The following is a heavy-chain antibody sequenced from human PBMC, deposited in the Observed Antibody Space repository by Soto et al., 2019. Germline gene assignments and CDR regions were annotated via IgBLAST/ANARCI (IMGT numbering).Heavy chain of an antibody. CDR3: ARVSTSYGMDV. J-gene: IGHJ6*02. V-gene: IGHV3-30-3*01. Sequence: GGSLRLSCAASGFTFSSYAMHWVRQAPGKGLEWVAVISYDGSNKYYADSVKGRFTISRDNSKNTLYLQMNSLRAEDTAVYYCARVSTSYGMDVWGQGTTVTVYS. CDR1: GFTFSSYA. CDR2: ISYDGSNK.